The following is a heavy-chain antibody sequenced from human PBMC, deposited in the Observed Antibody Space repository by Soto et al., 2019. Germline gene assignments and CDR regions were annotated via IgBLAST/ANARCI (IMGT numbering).Heavy chain of an antibody. CDR3: ARGSSRWDY. Sequence: SETLSLTCTVSGGSISSFYWSWIRQPAGKGLEWIGRTYSGGRNNYNPSLKSRVTMSVDTSKTQFSLRLSSVTAADTAMYYCARGSSRWDYWGQGTLVTVSS. D-gene: IGHD6-13*01. J-gene: IGHJ4*02. CDR2: TYSGGRN. CDR1: GGSISSFY. V-gene: IGHV4-4*07.